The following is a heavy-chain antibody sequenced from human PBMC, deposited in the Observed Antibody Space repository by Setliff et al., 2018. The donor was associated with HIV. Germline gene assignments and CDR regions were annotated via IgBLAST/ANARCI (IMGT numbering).Heavy chain of an antibody. Sequence: GSLRLYCAASGFTFSSHNMNWVRKVPGKGLEWVSSISPSGAYIYYADSMKGRFTISRDNAKNSLYLQMNSLTVDDTAVYYCARGDTTPIYPNYMDVWGKGTTVTVSS. D-gene: IGHD2-21*02. V-gene: IGHV3-21*06. CDR1: GFTFSSHN. CDR3: ARGDTTPIYPNYMDV. J-gene: IGHJ6*03. CDR2: ISPSGAYI.